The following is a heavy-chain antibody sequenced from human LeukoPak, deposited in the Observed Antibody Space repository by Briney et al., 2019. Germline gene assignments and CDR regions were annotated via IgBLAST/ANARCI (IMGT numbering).Heavy chain of an antibody. CDR2: ISYDGSNK. CDR3: AKDRYYDSSGYPYYYGMDV. J-gene: IGHJ6*02. CDR1: GFTFSSYG. Sequence: PGRSLRLSCAASGFTFSSYGMHWVRQAPGKGLEGVAVISYDGSNKYYADSVKGRFTISRDNSKNTLYLQMNSLRAEDTAVYYCAKDRYYDSSGYPYYYGMDVWGQGTTVTVSS. D-gene: IGHD3-22*01. V-gene: IGHV3-30*18.